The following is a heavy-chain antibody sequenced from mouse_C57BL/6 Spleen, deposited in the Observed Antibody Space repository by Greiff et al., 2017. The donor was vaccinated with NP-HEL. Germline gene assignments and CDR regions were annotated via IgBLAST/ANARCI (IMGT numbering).Heavy chain of an antibody. D-gene: IGHD1-1*01. J-gene: IGHJ1*03. Sequence: QVQLQQSGPELVKPGASVKISCKASGYAFSSSWMNWVKQRPGKGLEWIGRIYPGDGDTNYNGKLKGKATLTAAKSSSTAYMQLSSLTSEDSAVYFCARLSYGSSYWYFDVWGTGTTVTVSS. CDR2: IYPGDGDT. V-gene: IGHV1-82*01. CDR3: ARLSYGSSYWYFDV. CDR1: GYAFSSSW.